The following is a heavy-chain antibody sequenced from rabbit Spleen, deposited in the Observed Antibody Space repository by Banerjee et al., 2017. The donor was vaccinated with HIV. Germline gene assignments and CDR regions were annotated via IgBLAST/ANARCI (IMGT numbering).Heavy chain of an antibody. Sequence: QEQLVESGGGLVQPEGSLTLTCKASGFSFSDRDVMCWVRQAPGKGLQWIACINASTGKPVYATWASGRFIMSRTSSTTVTLQMTSLTAADTATYFCARDLVTAIGWNFALWGPGTLVTVS. CDR2: INASTGKP. J-gene: IGHJ6*01. CDR1: GFSFSDRDV. V-gene: IGHV1S45*01. D-gene: IGHD7-1*01. CDR3: ARDLVTAIGWNFAL.